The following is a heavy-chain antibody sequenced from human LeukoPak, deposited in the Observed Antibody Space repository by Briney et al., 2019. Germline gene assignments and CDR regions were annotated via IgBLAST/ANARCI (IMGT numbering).Heavy chain of an antibody. J-gene: IGHJ6*02. CDR1: GGSISSYH. CDR2: IYYTGST. CDR3: TRSLGVVIHGGMDV. D-gene: IGHD3-3*01. V-gene: IGHV4-59*01. Sequence: SETLSLTCTVSGGSISSYHWSWIRQPPGKGLEGIGHIYYTGSTNYNPSLKSRVTISLDTSKNQFSLKLSSVTAADTAVYYCTRSLGVVIHGGMDVWGQGTTVTVSS.